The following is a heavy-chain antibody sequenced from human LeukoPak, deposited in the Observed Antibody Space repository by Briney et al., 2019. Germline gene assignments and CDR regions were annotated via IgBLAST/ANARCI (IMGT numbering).Heavy chain of an antibody. CDR3: ARQGGANAFAI. CDR1: GGSISSSSYY. D-gene: IGHD3-16*01. J-gene: IGHJ3*02. V-gene: IGHV4-39*01. CDR2: IYYSGST. Sequence: PSETLSLTCTVSGGSISSSSYYWGWIRQPPGKGLEWIGSIYYSGSTYYNPSLKSRVTISVDTSKNQFSLKLSSVTAADTAVYYCARQGGANAFAIWGQGTMVTVSS.